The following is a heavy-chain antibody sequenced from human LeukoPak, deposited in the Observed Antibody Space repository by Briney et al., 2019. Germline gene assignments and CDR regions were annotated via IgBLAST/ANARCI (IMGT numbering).Heavy chain of an antibody. J-gene: IGHJ4*02. CDR2: IYTGGTT. Sequence: PGGSLRLSCAASGFSVSSNYMNWVRQAPGKGLEWVSAIYTGGTTYYADSVKGRFTISRDNSKNTLYLQMNSLRAEDTAVYYCARGGIVGATTEDDYWGQGTLVTVSS. CDR3: ARGGIVGATTEDDY. D-gene: IGHD1-26*01. CDR1: GFSVSSNY. V-gene: IGHV3-66*02.